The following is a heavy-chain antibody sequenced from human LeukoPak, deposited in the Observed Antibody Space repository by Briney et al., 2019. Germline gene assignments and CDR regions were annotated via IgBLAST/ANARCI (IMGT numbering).Heavy chain of an antibody. CDR2: MNPNSGNT. D-gene: IGHD2-8*01. Sequence: ASVKVSCKASGYTFTSYDINWVRQATGQGLEWMGWMNPNSGNTGYAQKFQGRATITRNTSISTAYMELSSLRSEDTAVYYCAREGYCTNGVCYGDYWGQGTLVTVSS. CDR3: AREGYCTNGVCYGDY. V-gene: IGHV1-8*03. J-gene: IGHJ4*02. CDR1: GYTFTSYD.